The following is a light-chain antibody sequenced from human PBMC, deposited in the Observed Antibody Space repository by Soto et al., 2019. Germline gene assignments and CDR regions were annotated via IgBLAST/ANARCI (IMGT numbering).Light chain of an antibody. J-gene: IGLJ1*01. CDR1: SGDVGGYNY. CDR2: EVS. Sequence: QSALTQPPSASGSPGQSVSISCAGTSGDVGGYNYVSWYQQHPGKAPKLMIYEVSKRPSGVPDRFSGSKSGNTASLTVSGLQPEDEADYYCSSYAGSNNYVFGTGTKLTVL. V-gene: IGLV2-8*01. CDR3: SSYAGSNNYV.